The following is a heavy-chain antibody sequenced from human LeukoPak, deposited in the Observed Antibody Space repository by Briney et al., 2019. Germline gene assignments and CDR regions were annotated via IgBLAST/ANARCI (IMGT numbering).Heavy chain of an antibody. CDR3: ARWFPVPYGSGSYYRGHFDY. CDR2: VYYSGST. V-gene: IGHV4-39*07. Sequence: SETLSLTCTVSGASIRSSIYYWGWLRQTPGKGLEWIGSVYYSGSTYYNESLKSRVTISTQMSKNQFSLRLSSVTAADTAVYHCARWFPVPYGSGSYYRGHFDYWGQGVLVIVSS. J-gene: IGHJ4*02. CDR1: GASIRSSIYY. D-gene: IGHD3-10*01.